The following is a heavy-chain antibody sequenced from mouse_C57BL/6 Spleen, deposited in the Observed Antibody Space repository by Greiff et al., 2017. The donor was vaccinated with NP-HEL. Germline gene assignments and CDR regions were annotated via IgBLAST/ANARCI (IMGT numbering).Heavy chain of an antibody. V-gene: IGHV1-47*01. CDR3: ARGNYYGSSSYYYAMDY. CDR2: FHPYNDDT. Sequence: VQRVESGAELVKPGASVKMSCKASGYTFTTYPIEWMKQNHGKSLEWIGNFHPYNDDTKYNEKFKGKATLTVDKSSSTVYLELSRLTSDDSAVYYCARGNYYGSSSYYYAMDYWGQGTSVTVSS. J-gene: IGHJ4*01. D-gene: IGHD1-1*01. CDR1: GYTFTTYP.